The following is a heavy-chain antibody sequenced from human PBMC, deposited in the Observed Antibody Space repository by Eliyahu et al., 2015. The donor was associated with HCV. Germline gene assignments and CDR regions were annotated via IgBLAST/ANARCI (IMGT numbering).Heavy chain of an antibody. V-gene: IGHV3-74*01. CDR2: INSDGSST. CDR3: ARDMKLLWFGGDY. J-gene: IGHJ4*02. Sequence: EVQLVESGGGLVQPGGSLRLSCAASGFTCSSYXMHWVRQAPGKGLVWVSRINSDGSSTSYADSVKGRFTISRDNAKNTLYLQMNSLRAEDTAVYYCARDMKLLWFGGDYWGQGTLVTVSS. D-gene: IGHD3-10*01. CDR1: GFTCSSYX.